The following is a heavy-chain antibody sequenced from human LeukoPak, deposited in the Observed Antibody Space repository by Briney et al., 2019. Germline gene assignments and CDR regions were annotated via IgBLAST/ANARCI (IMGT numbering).Heavy chain of an antibody. CDR2: TSAYNGNT. Sequence: ASVKVSCKASGYTFTSYGISWVRPAPGQGLEWMGWTSAYNGNTNYAQKLQGRVTMTTDTSTSTAYMELRSLRSDDTAVYYCARVLYDSSGYYEGYYYYYMDVWGKGTTVTVSS. J-gene: IGHJ6*03. CDR3: ARVLYDSSGYYEGYYYYYMDV. V-gene: IGHV1-18*01. D-gene: IGHD3-22*01. CDR1: GYTFTSYG.